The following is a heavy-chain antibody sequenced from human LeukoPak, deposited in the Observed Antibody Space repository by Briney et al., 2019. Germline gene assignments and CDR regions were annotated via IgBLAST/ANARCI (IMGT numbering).Heavy chain of an antibody. V-gene: IGHV4-39*01. CDR1: GGSVSNYRCY. J-gene: IGHJ4*02. D-gene: IGHD4/OR15-4a*01. CDR3: ARHAGMTMASLFFVY. Sequence: PSESLSLTCNVSGGSVSNYRCYWGWIRRPPGKGLEWIGSLYYTGSTDHNPSLGGRVATSVDTSKNQISLRLSSVTTADTAVYKCARHAGMTMASLFFVYWGQGTLVTVSS. CDR2: LYYTGST.